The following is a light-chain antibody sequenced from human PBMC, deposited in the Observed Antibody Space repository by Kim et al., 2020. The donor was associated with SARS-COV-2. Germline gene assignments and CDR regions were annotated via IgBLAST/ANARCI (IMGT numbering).Light chain of an antibody. CDR2: GAS. V-gene: IGKV3-20*01. CDR3: QQYGTSPWT. Sequence: EIMLTQSPGTLSLSPGERATLSCRASQTVSSSYLAWYQQRPGQAPRLLIYGASSRATGIPDRFSGSGSGTDFALTISGLEPEDFAVYYCQQYGTSPWTFGQGTKVDIK. J-gene: IGKJ1*01. CDR1: QTVSSSY.